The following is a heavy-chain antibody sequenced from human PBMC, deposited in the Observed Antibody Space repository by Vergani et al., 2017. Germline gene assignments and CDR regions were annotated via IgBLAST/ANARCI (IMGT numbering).Heavy chain of an antibody. CDR1: GYTFTSYY. D-gene: IGHD6-19*01. Sequence: QVQLVQSGAEVKKPGASVKVSCKASGYTFTSYYMHWVRQAPGQGLEWMGIINPSGGSTSYAQKFQGRVTMTRDTSTSTVYMELRSLRSDDTAVYYCARGPVAGNGPVGWFDPWGQGTLVTVSS. CDR3: ARGPVAGNGPVGWFDP. J-gene: IGHJ5*02. CDR2: INPSGGST. V-gene: IGHV1-46*01.